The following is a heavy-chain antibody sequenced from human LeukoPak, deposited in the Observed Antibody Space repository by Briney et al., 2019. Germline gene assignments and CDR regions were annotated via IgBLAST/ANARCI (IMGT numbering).Heavy chain of an antibody. Sequence: PGGSLRLSCAASGFTFDDYAMHWVRQAPGKGLEWVSGISWNSGSIGYADSVKGRFTISRDNAKNSLYLQMNSLRAEDTALYYCAKDNVATYVPSAFDIWGQGTMVTVSS. J-gene: IGHJ3*02. CDR2: ISWNSGSI. CDR3: AKDNVATYVPSAFDI. V-gene: IGHV3-9*01. D-gene: IGHD5-12*01. CDR1: GFTFDDYA.